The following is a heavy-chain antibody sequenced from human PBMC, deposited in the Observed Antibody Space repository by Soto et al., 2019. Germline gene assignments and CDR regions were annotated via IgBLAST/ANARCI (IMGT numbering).Heavy chain of an antibody. Sequence: QAQVVQSGAEVRKPGSSVKLSCKASEGTFNSYSIAWVRQAPGQGLAWMGGIIPYYNTLNHAPKFQDRVTIAAGDSTNTVYMELSSLRSDDTAVYFCASGASRWYPYFFDSWAQGTLVTVSS. CDR1: EGTFNSYS. D-gene: IGHD6-13*01. J-gene: IGHJ4*02. CDR3: ASGASRWYPYFFDS. CDR2: IIPYYNTL. V-gene: IGHV1-69*01.